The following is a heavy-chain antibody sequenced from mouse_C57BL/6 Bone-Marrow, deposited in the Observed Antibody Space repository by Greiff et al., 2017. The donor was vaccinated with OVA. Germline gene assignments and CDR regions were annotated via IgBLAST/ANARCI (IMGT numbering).Heavy chain of an antibody. J-gene: IGHJ1*03. Sequence: QVQLQQSGAELAKPGASVKLSCKASGYTFTSYWMHWVKQRPGQGLEWIGYINPSSGYTKYNQKFKDKATLTADKSSRTAYMQLSSLTYEDSAVYYCARDYGSSYWYFDVWGTGTTVTVSS. D-gene: IGHD1-1*01. CDR1: GYTFTSYW. CDR2: INPSSGYT. V-gene: IGHV1-7*01. CDR3: ARDYGSSYWYFDV.